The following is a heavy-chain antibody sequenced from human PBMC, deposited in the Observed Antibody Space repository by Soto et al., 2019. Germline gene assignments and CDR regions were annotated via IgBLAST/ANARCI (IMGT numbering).Heavy chain of an antibody. V-gene: IGHV1-8*01. D-gene: IGHD4-17*01. CDR1: GYTFTSYD. J-gene: IGHJ6*03. CDR3: ARAGYDYGDYATGYYYYSYMDV. Sequence: ASVKVSCKASGYTFTSYDINWVRQATGQGLEWMGWMNPNSGNTGYAQKFQGRVTMTRNTSISTAYMELSSLRSEDTAVYYCARAGYDYGDYATGYYYYSYMDVRGKGTTVTVSS. CDR2: MNPNSGNT.